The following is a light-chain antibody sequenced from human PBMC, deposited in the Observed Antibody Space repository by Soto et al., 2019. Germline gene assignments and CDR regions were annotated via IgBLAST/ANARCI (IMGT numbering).Light chain of an antibody. CDR3: SSYTTSSTRV. CDR1: GSDIGRYNY. V-gene: IGLV2-14*01. CDR2: EVT. Sequence: QSALTQPASVSGSSGQSITVSCTGTGSDIGRYNYVSWYQQYPGQAPKLVIYEVTHRPSGISSRFSASKSGNTASLTISGLQADDEADYYCSSYTTSSTRVFGPGTKVTVL. J-gene: IGLJ1*01.